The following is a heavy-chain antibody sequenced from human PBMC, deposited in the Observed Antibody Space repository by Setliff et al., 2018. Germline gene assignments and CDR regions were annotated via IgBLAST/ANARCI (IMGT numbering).Heavy chain of an antibody. V-gene: IGHV1-18*01. J-gene: IGHJ4*02. CDR2: ISAYTGNT. CDR1: VYTFSNYG. D-gene: IGHD2-8*01. Sequence: ASVKVSCKASVYTFSNYGITWVRQAPGQGLEWMGWISAYTGNTKFAQKFQGRVTMTTDTSTSTAYLELRSLTSDDTAVYYCSKLVRYCTTTACQGASGAEFWGQGTLVTVSS. CDR3: SKLVRYCTTTACQGASGAEF.